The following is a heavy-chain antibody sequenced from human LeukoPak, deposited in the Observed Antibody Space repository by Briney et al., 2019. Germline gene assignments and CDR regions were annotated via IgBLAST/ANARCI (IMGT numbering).Heavy chain of an antibody. J-gene: IGHJ6*03. CDR3: ARGGYYYLDV. CDR2: TYHSGST. CDR1: GGSISSGGYS. V-gene: IGHV4-30-2*01. Sequence: PSQTLSLTCAVSGGSISSGGYSWSWIRQPPGKGLEWIGYTYHSGSTYYNPSLKSRVAISLDTPKSQFSLKLHSVTAADTAVYYCARGGYYYLDVWGGGTTVTVSS.